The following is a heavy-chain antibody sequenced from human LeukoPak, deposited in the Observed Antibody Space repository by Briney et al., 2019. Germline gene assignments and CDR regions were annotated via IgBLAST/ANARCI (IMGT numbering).Heavy chain of an antibody. CDR2: ILPDGSKK. CDR3: ARVAVLWFGDFPHLDY. J-gene: IGHJ4*02. CDR1: EFNFSFYW. V-gene: IGHV3-7*01. D-gene: IGHD3-10*01. Sequence: GGSLRLSCAASEFNFSFYWMTWVRQAPGKGLEWVANILPDGSKKYYLDSVKGRFTISRDNAKNSLYLQMNSLRAEDTAVYYCARVAVLWFGDFPHLDYWGQGTLVTVSS.